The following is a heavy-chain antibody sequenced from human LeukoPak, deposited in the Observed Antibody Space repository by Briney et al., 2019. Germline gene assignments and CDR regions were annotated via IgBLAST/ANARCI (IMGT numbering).Heavy chain of an antibody. Sequence: GGSLRLSCATSGFTFNNVWMNWVRQAPGKGREWVGHIKSYIDGGTTDYAAPVKDRFTISRDDSKNTLYLQMNSLKTEDTAVYYCVRGRYSSGWFKDKNWFDPWGQGIPVTVSS. CDR2: IKSYIDGGTT. CDR3: VRGRYSSGWFKDKNWFDP. D-gene: IGHD6-19*01. CDR1: GFTFNNVW. V-gene: IGHV3-15*01. J-gene: IGHJ5*02.